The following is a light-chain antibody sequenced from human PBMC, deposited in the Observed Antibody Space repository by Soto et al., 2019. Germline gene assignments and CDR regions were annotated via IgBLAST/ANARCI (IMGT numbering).Light chain of an antibody. V-gene: IGKV1-33*01. CDR3: QQYYNLLYT. CDR1: QDISNY. Sequence: DIQMTQSPSSLSASVGDRVTITCQASQDISNYLNWYQQKPGKAPKLLIYDASNLETGVPSRFSGRGSGTDFTFTIRSLQAEDIASYYCQQYYNLLYTFGQGTKLEIK. J-gene: IGKJ2*01. CDR2: DAS.